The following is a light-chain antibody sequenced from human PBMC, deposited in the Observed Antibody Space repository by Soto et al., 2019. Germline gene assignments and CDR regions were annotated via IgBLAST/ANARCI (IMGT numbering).Light chain of an antibody. Sequence: QSALTQPPSASGTPGQRVTISCSGSSSNIGSNYVYWYQQLPGTAPKLLIYSNNQRPSGVPDRFSGSKSGTSASLAISGLRSDDEADYFCATWDDSLSAYVFGTGTKVTVL. V-gene: IGLV1-47*02. J-gene: IGLJ1*01. CDR1: SSNIGSNY. CDR2: SNN. CDR3: ATWDDSLSAYV.